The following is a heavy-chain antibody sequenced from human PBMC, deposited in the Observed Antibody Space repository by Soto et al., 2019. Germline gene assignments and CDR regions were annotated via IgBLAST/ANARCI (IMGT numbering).Heavy chain of an antibody. D-gene: IGHD2-15*01. J-gene: IGHJ4*02. CDR3: ARHPAHCSGGICHTDY. CDR2: VYSSGAT. V-gene: IGHV4-59*08. Sequence: QVQLQESGPGLVKPSETLSLTCSVSGGSISDYYWNWIRRHPGKGLELLGYVYSSGATNYNPSLKSRVTISVDTSRNQFSLKLTSVTAADTAVYYCARHPAHCSGGICHTDYWGQGTLVTVSS. CDR1: GGSISDYY.